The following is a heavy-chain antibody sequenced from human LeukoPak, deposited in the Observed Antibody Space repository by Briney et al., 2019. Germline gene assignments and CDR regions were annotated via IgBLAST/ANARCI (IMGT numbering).Heavy chain of an antibody. CDR1: GFTLSSYA. CDR2: ISNSGVST. D-gene: IGHD5-18*01. J-gene: IGHJ4*02. V-gene: IGHV3-23*01. Sequence: GGSLRLSCAASGFTLSSYAMSWVRQAPGKGLEWVSAISNSGVSTYYADSVKGRFTISRDNSKNTLYLQMNSLRAEDTAVYYCAKESEIQLWLMGYWGQGTLVTVSS. CDR3: AKESEIQLWLMGY.